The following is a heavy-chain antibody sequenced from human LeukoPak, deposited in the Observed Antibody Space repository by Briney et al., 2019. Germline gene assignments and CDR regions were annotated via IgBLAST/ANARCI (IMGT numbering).Heavy chain of an antibody. Sequence: GGSLRLSCAASGFTFSNAWMSWVRQAPGKGLEWVGRIKSKTDGGTTDYAAPVKSRFTISRDDSKNTLYLQMNSLKTEDTAVYYCTTDLSSYDWATGCGQGTLVTVSS. V-gene: IGHV3-15*01. CDR2: IKSKTDGGTT. J-gene: IGHJ4*02. CDR3: TTDLSSYDWATG. CDR1: GFTFSNAW. D-gene: IGHD3-9*01.